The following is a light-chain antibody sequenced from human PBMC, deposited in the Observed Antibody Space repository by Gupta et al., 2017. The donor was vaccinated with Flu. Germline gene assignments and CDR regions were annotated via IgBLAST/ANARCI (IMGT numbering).Light chain of an antibody. CDR1: QSFLYSSNNNNY. V-gene: IGKV4-1*01. J-gene: IGKJ1*01. Sequence: NCKSSQSFLYSSNNNNYLAWYQQKPGQPPKLLLYWASTRESGVPDRFSGSGSGTDFTLTISSLQAEDVAVYYCQQYYSTPRTFGQGTKVEIK. CDR3: QQYYSTPRT. CDR2: WAS.